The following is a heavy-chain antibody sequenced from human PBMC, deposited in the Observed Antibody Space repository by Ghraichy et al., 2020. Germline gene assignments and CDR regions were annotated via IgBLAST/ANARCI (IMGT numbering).Heavy chain of an antibody. D-gene: IGHD6-19*01. CDR1: GFNFDDYA. Sequence: GGSLRLSCAASGFNFDDYAMHWVRQAPGKGLEWVSGISWNSVSIGYADSVEGRFTISRDNAKNSLSLQMNSLRTEDTALYYCAKGSVVAGTGSASGTDAFDIWGQGTTVIVSS. CDR3: AKGSVVAGTGSASGTDAFDI. J-gene: IGHJ3*02. V-gene: IGHV3-9*01. CDR2: ISWNSVSI.